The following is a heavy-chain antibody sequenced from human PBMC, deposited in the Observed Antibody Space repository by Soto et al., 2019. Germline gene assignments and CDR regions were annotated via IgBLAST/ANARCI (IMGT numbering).Heavy chain of an antibody. V-gene: IGHV4-39*01. CDR2: IYYSGST. CDR3: ARLRYSHVDYYMDV. Sequence: SETLSLTCTVSGGSISSSSYYWGWIRQPPGKGLEWIGSIYYSGSTYYNPSLKSRVTISVDTSKNQFSLKLSSVTAADTAVYYCARLRYSHVDYYMDVWGKGTTVTVSS. D-gene: IGHD2-15*01. J-gene: IGHJ6*03. CDR1: GGSISSSSYY.